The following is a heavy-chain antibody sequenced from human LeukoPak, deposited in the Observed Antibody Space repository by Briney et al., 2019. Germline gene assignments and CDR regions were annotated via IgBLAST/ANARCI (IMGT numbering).Heavy chain of an antibody. V-gene: IGHV4-61*02. CDR3: AGGYYDFWSGSRALNAFDI. D-gene: IGHD3-3*01. CDR2: IYTSGST. J-gene: IGHJ3*02. Sequence: SETLSLTCTVSGGSISSGSYYWSWIRQPAGKGPEWIGRIYTSGSTNYNPSLKSRVTISVDTSKNQFSLKLSSVTAADTAVYYCAGGYYDFWSGSRALNAFDIWGQGTMVTVSS. CDR1: GGSISSGSYY.